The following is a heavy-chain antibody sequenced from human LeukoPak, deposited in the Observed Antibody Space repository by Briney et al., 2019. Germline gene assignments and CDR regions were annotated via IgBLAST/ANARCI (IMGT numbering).Heavy chain of an antibody. D-gene: IGHD4-17*01. Sequence: SETLSLTCTVSGGSISNYYWSWIRQPPGKGLEWIGYIYYSGSTNYNPSLKSRGTISVDTSKNQFSLKLYSVTAADTAVYYCARLPCDYRYDAFDIWGQGTMITVSS. CDR3: ARLPCDYRYDAFDI. J-gene: IGHJ3*02. CDR1: GGSISNYY. CDR2: IYYSGST. V-gene: IGHV4-59*08.